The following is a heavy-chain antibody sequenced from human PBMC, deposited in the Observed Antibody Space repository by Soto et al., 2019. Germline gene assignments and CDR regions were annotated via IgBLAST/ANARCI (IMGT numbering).Heavy chain of an antibody. Sequence: PGGSLRLSCAASGFAFETYAMHWVRQTAGKGPEWVSRIDSDGGATAYADSVRGRFSISRDNAKNTLYLQMNSLRADDTAVYYCIKSKHIYHQWGQGTLVTVSS. J-gene: IGHJ4*01. CDR2: IDSDGGAT. CDR1: GFAFETYA. D-gene: IGHD3-16*02. V-gene: IGHV3-74*01. CDR3: IKSKHIYHQ.